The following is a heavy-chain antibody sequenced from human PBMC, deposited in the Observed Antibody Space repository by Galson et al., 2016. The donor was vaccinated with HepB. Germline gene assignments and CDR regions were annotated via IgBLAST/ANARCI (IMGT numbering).Heavy chain of an antibody. CDR2: IDYSGST. CDR1: GDSISSYY. V-gene: IGHV4-59*01. D-gene: IGHD5-12*01. J-gene: IGHJ4*02. Sequence: TLSLTCSVSGDSISSYYGSWIRQPPGKGVEWIGYIDYSGSTNYNPSLKSRVTISLDTPKNQFSLRLTSVTAADTAMYYCASGYTGYGIFDFWGQGTLVTVSS. CDR3: ASGYTGYGIFDF.